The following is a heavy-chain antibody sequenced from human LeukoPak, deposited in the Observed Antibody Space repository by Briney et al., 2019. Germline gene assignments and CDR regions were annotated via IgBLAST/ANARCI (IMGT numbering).Heavy chain of an antibody. CDR2: MNPNSGNT. D-gene: IGHD3-3*01. Sequence: ASVKVSCKASGYTFTSYGINWVRQATGKGLEWMGWMNPNSGNTGYAQKFQGRVTMTRNTSISTAYMELSSLRSEDTAVYYCARSAYYDFWSGYVDYYYYYYMDVWGKGTTVTVSS. J-gene: IGHJ6*03. V-gene: IGHV1-8*01. CDR1: GYTFTSYG. CDR3: ARSAYYDFWSGYVDYYYYYYMDV.